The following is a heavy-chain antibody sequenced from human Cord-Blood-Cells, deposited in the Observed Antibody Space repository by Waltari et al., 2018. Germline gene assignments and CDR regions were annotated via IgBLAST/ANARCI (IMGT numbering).Heavy chain of an antibody. CDR2: ISSSSSYI. V-gene: IGHV3-21*01. J-gene: IGHJ2*01. CDR3: ARAPEGIWYFDL. CDR1: GFTFSSYS. Sequence: EVQLVESGGGLVKPGGSLRLSCAASGFTFSSYSMNWVRQAPGKGLEWVSSISSSSSYIYYADSVKGRFTISRDNAKNSLYLQMNSLRAEDTAVYYCARAPEGIWYFDLWGRGTLVTVSS.